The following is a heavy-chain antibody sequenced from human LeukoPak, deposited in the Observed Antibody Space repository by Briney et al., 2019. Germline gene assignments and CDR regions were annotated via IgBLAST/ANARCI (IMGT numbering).Heavy chain of an antibody. Sequence: GGSLRLSCAASGFTFSSYAMHWVRQAPGKGLEWVAVISYDGSNKYYADSVKGRFTISRDNSKNTLYLQMNSLRAEDTAVYYCARDGLVGATGASDIWGQGTMVTVSS. CDR1: GFTFSSYA. CDR3: ARDGLVGATGASDI. CDR2: ISYDGSNK. J-gene: IGHJ3*02. D-gene: IGHD1-26*01. V-gene: IGHV3-30-3*01.